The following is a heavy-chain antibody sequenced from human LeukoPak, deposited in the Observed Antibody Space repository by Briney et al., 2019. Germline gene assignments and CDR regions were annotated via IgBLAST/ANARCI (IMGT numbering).Heavy chain of an antibody. Sequence: GGSLRLSCVASGFTFRNYAMSWVRQAPGKGLESVSTISGSASDTHYADSVKGRFTISRDNAKNSLFLRMSSLRVEDTAVYYCARPRTAWSSHWYFEVWGRGTLVTVSS. J-gene: IGHJ2*01. CDR2: ISGSASDT. CDR1: GFTFRNYA. CDR3: ARPRTAWSSHWYFEV. V-gene: IGHV3-21*04. D-gene: IGHD1-1*01.